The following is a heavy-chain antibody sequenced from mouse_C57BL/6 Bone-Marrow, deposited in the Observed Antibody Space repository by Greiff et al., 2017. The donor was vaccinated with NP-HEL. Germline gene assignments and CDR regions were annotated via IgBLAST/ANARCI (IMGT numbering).Heavy chain of an antibody. Sequence: VMLVESGAELARPGASVKLSCKASGYTFTSYGISWVKQRTGQGLEWIGEIYPRSGNTYYNEKFKGQATLTADKSSSTAYMELRSLTSEDSAVYFCAPLLRYYAMDYWGQGTSVTVSS. D-gene: IGHD1-2*01. CDR2: IYPRSGNT. CDR1: GYTFTSYG. V-gene: IGHV1-81*01. CDR3: APLLRYYAMDY. J-gene: IGHJ4*01.